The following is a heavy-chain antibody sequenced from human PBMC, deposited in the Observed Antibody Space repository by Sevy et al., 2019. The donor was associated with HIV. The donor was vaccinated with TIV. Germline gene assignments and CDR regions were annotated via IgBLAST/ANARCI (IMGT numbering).Heavy chain of an antibody. CDR1: GGSLNSGSYY. J-gene: IGHJ5*02. CDR3: ALLAYGDYVSYFDP. CDR2: ISYSGSS. D-gene: IGHD4-17*01. V-gene: IGHV4-61*01. Sequence: SETLSLTCTVSGGSLNSGSYYWSWIRQPPGKGLEWIGYISYSGSSNYNYSLKSRVTISVHTSNNQFSLKLSSVTAADTAFNYCALLAYGDYVSYFDPWGQGTLVTVSS.